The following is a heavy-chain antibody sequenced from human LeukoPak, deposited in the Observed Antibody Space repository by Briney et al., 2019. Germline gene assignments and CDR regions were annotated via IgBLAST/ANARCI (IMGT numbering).Heavy chain of an antibody. J-gene: IGHJ4*02. CDR3: ARARSQMLTPHFDY. Sequence: GGSLRLSCAASGFIFSSYEMNWVRQAPGKGLEWVANIKQDGSEKYYVDSVKGRFTISRDNAKNSLYLQMNSLRAEDTAVYYCARARSQMLTPHFDYWGQGTLVTVSS. V-gene: IGHV3-7*05. CDR2: IKQDGSEK. CDR1: GFIFSSYE. D-gene: IGHD1-14*01.